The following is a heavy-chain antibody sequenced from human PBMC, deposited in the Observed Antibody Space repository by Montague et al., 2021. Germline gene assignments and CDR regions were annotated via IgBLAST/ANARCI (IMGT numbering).Heavy chain of an antibody. CDR1: GFSISTSRVG. V-gene: IGHV2-5*02. CDR2: SYWDDEK. D-gene: IGHD6-13*01. J-gene: IGHJ5*02. CDR3: AHRVVWAAGQNSFDA. Sequence: PALVKPTQTLTQTCTFSGFSISTSRVGVGWIRQPPGKALEWLALSYWDDEKRYSPSLKRRLTITKDTSKNQVGLTMTNIDPVDTGTYYCAHRVVWAAGQNSFDAWGQGTLVTVSS.